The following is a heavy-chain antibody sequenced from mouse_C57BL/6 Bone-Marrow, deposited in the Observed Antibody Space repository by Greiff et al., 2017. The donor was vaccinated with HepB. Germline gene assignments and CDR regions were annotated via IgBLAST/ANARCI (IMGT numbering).Heavy chain of an antibody. CDR3: AREGNYYGSRDWYFDV. V-gene: IGHV1-75*01. CDR1: GYTFTDYY. Sequence: QVQLKESGPELVKPGASVKISCKASGYTFTDYYINWVKQRPGQGLEWIGWIFPGSGSTYYNEKFKGKATLTVDKSSSTAYMLLSSLTSEDSAVYFCAREGNYYGSRDWYFDVWGTGTTVTVSS. D-gene: IGHD1-1*01. CDR2: IFPGSGST. J-gene: IGHJ1*03.